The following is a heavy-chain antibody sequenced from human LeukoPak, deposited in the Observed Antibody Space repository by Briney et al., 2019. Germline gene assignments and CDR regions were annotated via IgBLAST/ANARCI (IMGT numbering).Heavy chain of an antibody. V-gene: IGHV4-59*01. CDR3: ARRDYGDLFDY. CDR2: IYYSGST. Sequence: SETLSLTCTVSGGSISSYYWSWIRQPPGKGLEWIGYIYYSGSTNYNPSLKSRVTISVDTSKNQFSLKLSSVTAADTAVYYCARRDYGDLFDYWGQGTLVTASS. D-gene: IGHD4-17*01. CDR1: GGSISSYY. J-gene: IGHJ4*02.